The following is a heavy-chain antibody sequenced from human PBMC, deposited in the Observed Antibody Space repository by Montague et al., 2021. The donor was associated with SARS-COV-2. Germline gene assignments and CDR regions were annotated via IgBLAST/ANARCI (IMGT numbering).Heavy chain of an antibody. CDR3: ARDLAGGYSYYFDY. D-gene: IGHD5-18*01. Sequence: SLRLSCAASGFTFSSYAMNWVRQAPGKGLEWVAVISYDGSNKYYVDFVKGRFTISRDNSKNTLYLQMNSLRAEDTAVYYCARDLAGGYSYYFDYWGQGTLVTVSS. CDR1: GFTFSSYA. J-gene: IGHJ4*02. CDR2: ISYDGSNK. V-gene: IGHV3-30*04.